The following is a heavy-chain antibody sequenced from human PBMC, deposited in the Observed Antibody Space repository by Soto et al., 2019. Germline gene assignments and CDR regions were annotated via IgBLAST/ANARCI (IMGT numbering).Heavy chain of an antibody. D-gene: IGHD5-12*01. J-gene: IGHJ4*02. Sequence: QVQLVQSGAEVKKPGSSVKVSCKTSGDIFSGYSISWVRQAPGQGLEWMGGIIPIFGTTNYAQRFHGRVTITADKSTSTVYMELYSLKSEDTAVYYCARDLRSGYDPGDYWGQGTLVTVSS. CDR2: IIPIFGTT. CDR3: ARDLRSGYDPGDY. V-gene: IGHV1-69*14. CDR1: GDIFSGYS.